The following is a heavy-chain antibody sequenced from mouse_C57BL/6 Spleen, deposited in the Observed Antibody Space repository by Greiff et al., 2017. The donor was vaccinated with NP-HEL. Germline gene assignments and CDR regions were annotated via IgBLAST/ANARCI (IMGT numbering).Heavy chain of an antibody. D-gene: IGHD2-3*01. V-gene: IGHV10-1*01. CDR2: IRSKSNNYAT. CDR3: VRQDGYCFDY. Sequence: EVKLVESGGGLVQPKGSLKLSCAASGFSFNTYAMNWVRQAPGKGLEWVARIRSKSNNYATYYADSVKDRFTISRDDSESMLYLQMNNLKTEDTAMYYCVRQDGYCFDYWGQGTTLTVSS. J-gene: IGHJ2*01. CDR1: GFSFNTYA.